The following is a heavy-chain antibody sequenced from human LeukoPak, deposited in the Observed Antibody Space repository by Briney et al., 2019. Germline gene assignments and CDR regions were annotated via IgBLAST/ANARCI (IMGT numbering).Heavy chain of an antibody. J-gene: IGHJ3*02. CDR3: AREGDGYNYGAFDI. D-gene: IGHD5-24*01. Sequence: KPSETLSLTCAVYGGSFSGYYWSWIRQPPGKGLEWIGRIYTSGSTNYNPSLKSRVTISVDTSKNQFSLKLSSVTAADTAVYYCAREGDGYNYGAFDIWGQGTMVTVSS. CDR1: GGSFSGYY. V-gene: IGHV4-4*08. CDR2: IYTSGST.